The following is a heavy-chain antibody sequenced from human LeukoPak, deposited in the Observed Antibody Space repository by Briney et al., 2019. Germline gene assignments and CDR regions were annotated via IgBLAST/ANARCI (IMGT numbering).Heavy chain of an antibody. D-gene: IGHD6-6*01. CDR1: GHTFKNYR. V-gene: IGHV3-21*01. J-gene: IGHJ6*02. CDR3: AGDRDSSSMDV. Sequence: GGSPRLSCAASGHTFKNYRMNWVRQAPGKGLEWVSYITSSSSYIYYGDSVKGRFTISRDNAKNSLYLQMNSLRADDTAVYYCAGDRDSSSMDVWGQGTTVTVSS. CDR2: ITSSSSYI.